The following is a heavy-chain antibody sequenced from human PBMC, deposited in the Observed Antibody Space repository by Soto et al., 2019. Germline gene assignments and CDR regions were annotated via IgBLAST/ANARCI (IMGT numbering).Heavy chain of an antibody. CDR2: IWYDGSNK. D-gene: IGHD5-18*01. Sequence: PEGSLRLSCAASGFTFSSYGMQWVRQAPGKGLEWVAIIWYDGSNKDYIDSVKGRFTISRDNSKNMVYLQMNSLRADDTAVYYCGRGRWLELGGDYWGQGTLVTVSS. V-gene: IGHV3-33*01. J-gene: IGHJ4*02. CDR3: GRGRWLELGGDY. CDR1: GFTFSSYG.